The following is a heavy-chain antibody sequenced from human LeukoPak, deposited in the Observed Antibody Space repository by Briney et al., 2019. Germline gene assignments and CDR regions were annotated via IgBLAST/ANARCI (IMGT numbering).Heavy chain of an antibody. CDR2: ISGSGGST. V-gene: IGHV3-23*01. CDR1: GFTFSSYA. J-gene: IGHJ6*03. Sequence: GGSLRLSCAASGFTFSSYAMSWVRQAPGKGLEWVSAISGSGGSTYYADSVKGRFTISRDNSKNTLYLQMNSLRAEDTAVYYCANGLYDSSGSPNYYYYVDVWGKGTTVTVSS. CDR3: ANGLYDSSGSPNYYYYVDV. D-gene: IGHD3-22*01.